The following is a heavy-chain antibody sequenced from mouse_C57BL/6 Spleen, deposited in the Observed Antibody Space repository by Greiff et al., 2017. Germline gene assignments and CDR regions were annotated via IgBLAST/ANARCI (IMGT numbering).Heavy chain of an antibody. CDR3: ARSGYSNRGYYAMDY. J-gene: IGHJ4*01. CDR1: GYTFTSYW. Sequence: VQLQQPGAELVRPGSSVKLSCKASGYTFTSYWMHWVKQRPIQGLEWIGNIDPSDSETHYNQKFKDKATLTVDKSSSTAYMQLSSLTSEDSAVYYCARSGYSNRGYYAMDYWGQGTSVTVSS. D-gene: IGHD2-5*01. V-gene: IGHV1-52*01. CDR2: IDPSDSET.